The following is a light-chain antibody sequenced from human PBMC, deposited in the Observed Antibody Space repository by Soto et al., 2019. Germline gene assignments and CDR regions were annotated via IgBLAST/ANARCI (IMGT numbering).Light chain of an antibody. CDR2: GAS. CDR3: QQYNNWPPTWT. V-gene: IGKV3-15*01. CDR1: QTIGSN. J-gene: IGKJ1*01. Sequence: EIMMTQSPATLSVSPGERATLSCRATQTIGSNLAWYQQKPGQPPRLLIYGASTRATDIPARFTGSGSGTEFTLTISSLRSEDFAIYYCQQYNNWPPTWTFGQGTKV.